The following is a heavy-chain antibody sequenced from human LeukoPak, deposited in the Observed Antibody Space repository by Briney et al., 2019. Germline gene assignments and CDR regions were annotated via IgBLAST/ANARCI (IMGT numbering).Heavy chain of an antibody. CDR1: GGTFSSYT. D-gene: IGHD1/OR15-1a*01. CDR2: VGAYDGDT. Sequence: ASVKVSCKASGGTFSSYTISWVRQAPGQGLEWIGRVGAYDGDTNYAEKVQGRVTMTTDTSTSTAYLELRSLRSDDTAVYYCARDYDRWNNDCFDPWGQGTLVIVSS. CDR3: ARDYDRWNNDCFDP. V-gene: IGHV1-18*01. J-gene: IGHJ5*02.